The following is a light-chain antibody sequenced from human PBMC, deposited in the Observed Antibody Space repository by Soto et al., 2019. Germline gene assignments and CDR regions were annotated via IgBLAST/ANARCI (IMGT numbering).Light chain of an antibody. Sequence: EIVLTQSPATLSLSPGERATLSCRASQSVSDYLAWYQQKPGQAPRLLIYDASNRATGIPARFSGSGSGTDFTLTISSLEPEDFAVYYCQQRSNWPPIFTFGPGTKVDIK. CDR1: QSVSDY. J-gene: IGKJ3*01. CDR3: QQRSNWPPIFT. CDR2: DAS. V-gene: IGKV3-11*01.